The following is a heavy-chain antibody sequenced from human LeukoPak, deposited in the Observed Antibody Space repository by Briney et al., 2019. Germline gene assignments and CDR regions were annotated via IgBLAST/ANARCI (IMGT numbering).Heavy chain of an antibody. CDR1: GYTFTSYD. D-gene: IGHD3-10*01. V-gene: IGHV1-8*01. Sequence: GASVKVSCKASGYTFTSYDINWVRQATGQGLEWMGWMNPNSGNTGYAQKLQGRVTMTRNPSISTAYMELSSMRSEDTAVYYCARESGLYGSGSRYWGQGTLVTVS. CDR2: MNPNSGNT. J-gene: IGHJ4*02. CDR3: ARESGLYGSGSRY.